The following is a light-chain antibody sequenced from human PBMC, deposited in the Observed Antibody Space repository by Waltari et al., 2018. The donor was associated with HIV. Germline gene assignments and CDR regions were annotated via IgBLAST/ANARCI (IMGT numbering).Light chain of an antibody. CDR1: SSDIGYYDY. V-gene: IGLV2-14*01. CDR3: SSCTRRGTVV. Sequence: QSALTQPASVSGSPGQSIVLPCTGSSSDIGYYDYLFRYQPYPGPAPKALIYEVTRRPSGTSSRFSGSKSATTAFHAISKLQPDDESDYCCSSCTRRGTVVFGGGTRLTVL. J-gene: IGLJ2*01. CDR2: EVT.